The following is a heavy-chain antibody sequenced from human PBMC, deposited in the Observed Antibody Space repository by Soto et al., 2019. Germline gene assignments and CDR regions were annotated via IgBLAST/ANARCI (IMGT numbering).Heavy chain of an antibody. D-gene: IGHD3-10*01. Sequence: PSETLSLTCTVSGGSISSGDYYWSWIRQPPGKGLEWIGYIYHSGITNYNPSLKSRVTISLDTSKTQFSLRLSSVTAADTAVYYCARMSLFYFFDSWGQGTLVTVSS. CDR3: ARMSLFYFFDS. J-gene: IGHJ4*01. CDR2: IYHSGIT. CDR1: GGSISSGDYY. V-gene: IGHV4-61*08.